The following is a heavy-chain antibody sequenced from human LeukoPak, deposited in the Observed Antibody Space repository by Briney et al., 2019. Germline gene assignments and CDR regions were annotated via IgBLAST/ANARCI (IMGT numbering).Heavy chain of an antibody. CDR2: ITGAGHT. D-gene: IGHD7-27*01. CDR3: VQDWAWGAFGY. CDR1: GFTFSFYG. Sequence: GGTLRLSCAASGFTFSFYGMNWVRQAPGKGLEWVSGITGAGHTYYADSVQGRFTIYRDNSKNTLYLRMNRLGAEDTAIYYCVQDWAWGAFGYWGQGTLVTVSS. V-gene: IGHV3-23*01. J-gene: IGHJ4*02.